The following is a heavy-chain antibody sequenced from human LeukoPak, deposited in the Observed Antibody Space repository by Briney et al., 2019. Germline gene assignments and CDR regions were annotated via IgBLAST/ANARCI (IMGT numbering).Heavy chain of an antibody. CDR2: ISGSGGST. V-gene: IGHV3-23*01. CDR1: GFTLSSYA. D-gene: IGHD5-12*01. Sequence: GGSLRLSCAASGFTLSSYAMSWVRQAPGKGLEWVSAISGSGGSTYYADSVKGRFTISRDNSKNTLYLQMNSLRAEDTAVYYCAKDEIVATNHDYWGQGTLVTVSS. CDR3: AKDEIVATNHDY. J-gene: IGHJ4*02.